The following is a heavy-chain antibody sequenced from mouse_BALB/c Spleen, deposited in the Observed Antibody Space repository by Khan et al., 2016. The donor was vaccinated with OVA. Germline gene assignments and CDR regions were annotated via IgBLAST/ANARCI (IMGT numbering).Heavy chain of an antibody. CDR1: GDSISSGY. J-gene: IGHJ3*01. Sequence: EVQLQESGPSLVQPSQTLSLTCSVTGDSISSGYWSWIRKFPGNKLEYMGYMISSGYTYYNPSLKSRLSITRHTSKHQYYLQLNSVTTEDTATYYCARSTYRYAFAYWGQGTLVTVSA. D-gene: IGHD2-14*01. V-gene: IGHV3-8*02. CDR3: ARSTYRYAFAY. CDR2: MISSGYT.